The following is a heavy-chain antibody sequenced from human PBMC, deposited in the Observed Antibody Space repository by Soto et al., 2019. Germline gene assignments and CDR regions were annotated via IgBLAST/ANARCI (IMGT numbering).Heavy chain of an antibody. J-gene: IGHJ4*02. CDR1: GGSISISIYY. CDR3: ARRGYSYGYDEFDY. D-gene: IGHD5-18*01. CDR2: IYYSGST. V-gene: IGHV4-39*01. Sequence: SEALSITCTVSGGSISISIYYWGWIRQPPGKGLEWIGSIYYSGSTYYNPSLKSRVTISVDTSKNQFSLKLSSVTAADTAVYYCARRGYSYGYDEFDYWGQGTLVNVSS.